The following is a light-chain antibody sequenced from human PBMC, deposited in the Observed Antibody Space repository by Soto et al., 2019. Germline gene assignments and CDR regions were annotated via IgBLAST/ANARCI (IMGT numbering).Light chain of an antibody. V-gene: IGKV3-11*01. CDR3: QQRSYWAT. Sequence: EIVLTQSPATLSLSPGERATLSCRASQSVSNYLGWYQQKPGQAPRLLIYDASNRATGIPARFSGSGSGTDFTLTISSLEPEDFAVYYCQQRSYWATFGGGTKAEIK. CDR2: DAS. CDR1: QSVSNY. J-gene: IGKJ4*01.